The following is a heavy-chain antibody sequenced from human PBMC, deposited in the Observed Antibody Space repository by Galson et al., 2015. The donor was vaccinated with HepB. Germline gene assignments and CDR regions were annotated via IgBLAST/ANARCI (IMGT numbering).Heavy chain of an antibody. J-gene: IGHJ5*02. CDR1: GFSLTSYS. D-gene: IGHD3-9*01. CDR2: IRYSSNAK. V-gene: IGHV3-48*01. Sequence: SLRLSCEASGFSLTSYSMNWVRQAPGKGLEWIAYIRYSSNAKYYAESVRGRFSVSRDITRKTLYLQMDSQKVDDTAVYWCARSYGIKAIICFDPWGQGTLVTVSS. CDR3: ARSYGIKAIICFDP.